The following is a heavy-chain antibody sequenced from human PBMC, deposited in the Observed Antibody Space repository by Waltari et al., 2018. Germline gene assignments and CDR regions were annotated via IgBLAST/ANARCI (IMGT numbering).Heavy chain of an antibody. D-gene: IGHD6-13*01. CDR1: GYTFTVFG. J-gene: IGHJ6*02. CDR3: ARDRKEGLAAAGSGMDV. Sequence: QVQLVQSGAEVKKPGASVKVSCKASGYTFTVFGISWVRQAPGQGLEWMGWVSSHKGNTNYAQKFQGRVTMSTDTSTSTAYMELRSLRSDDTAVYYCARDRKEGLAAAGSGMDVWGQGTRVTVSS. CDR2: VSSHKGNT. V-gene: IGHV1-18*01.